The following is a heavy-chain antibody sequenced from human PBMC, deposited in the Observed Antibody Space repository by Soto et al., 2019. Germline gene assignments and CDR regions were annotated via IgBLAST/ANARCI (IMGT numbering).Heavy chain of an antibody. CDR2: IHYSGSI. Sequence: SETLSLLCTVSGGSISYEYYHWTWIRQSPGKGLEWIGYIHYSGSIIYNPSFKSRVTISVDTSKNQFSLQLSSVTAADTAVYFCAREDDGGDRDYYGLDVWGQGTTVTVSS. J-gene: IGHJ6*02. CDR1: GGSISYEYYH. V-gene: IGHV4-30-4*08. CDR3: AREDDGGDRDYYGLDV. D-gene: IGHD2-21*02.